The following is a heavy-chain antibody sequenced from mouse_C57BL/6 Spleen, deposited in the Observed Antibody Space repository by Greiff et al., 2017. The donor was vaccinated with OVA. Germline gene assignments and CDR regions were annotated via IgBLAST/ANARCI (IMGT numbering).Heavy chain of an antibody. Sequence: EVQLQQSGPELVKPGASVKISCKASGYTFTDYYMNWVKQSHGKSLEWIGDINPNNGGTSYNQKFKGKATLTVDKASSTAYMELRSLPSEDSAVYYFARERGPYYGSSYHSAMDYWGQGTSVTVSS. V-gene: IGHV1-26*01. D-gene: IGHD1-1*01. CDR1: GYTFTDYY. CDR3: ARERGPYYGSSYHSAMDY. CDR2: INPNNGGT. J-gene: IGHJ4*01.